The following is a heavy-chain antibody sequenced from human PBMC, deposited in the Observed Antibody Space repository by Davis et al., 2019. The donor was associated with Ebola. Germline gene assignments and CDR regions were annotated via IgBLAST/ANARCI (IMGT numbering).Heavy chain of an antibody. CDR3: ARDWVGYCSGGSCYSTYGMDV. V-gene: IGHV3-33*01. D-gene: IGHD2-15*01. CDR2: IWYDGGKT. J-gene: IGHJ6*02. Sequence: GESLKISCAASGFTFSSYGMHWVRQAPGKGLEWVAVIWYDGGKTYYADSVKGRFTISRDNSKNTLYLQMNSLRAEDTAVYYCARDWVGYCSGGSCYSTYGMDVWGQGTTVTVSS. CDR1: GFTFSSYG.